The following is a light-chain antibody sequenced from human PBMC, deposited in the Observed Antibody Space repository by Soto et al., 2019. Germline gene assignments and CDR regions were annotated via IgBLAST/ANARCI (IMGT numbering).Light chain of an antibody. CDR2: AIF. CDR1: QDISNF. CDR3: QQLDSYPLT. Sequence: DIQLTQSPSFLSASVGDRVSITCRASQDISNFLAWFQQKPGRAPKLLIYAIFTLQSCVPSRFSGSGSGAEFTLTSSSLQPEDFATYYCQQLDSYPLTFGGVTKVEIK. V-gene: IGKV1-9*01. J-gene: IGKJ4*01.